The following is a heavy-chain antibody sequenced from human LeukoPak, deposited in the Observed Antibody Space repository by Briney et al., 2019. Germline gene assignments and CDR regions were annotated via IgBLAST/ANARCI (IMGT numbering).Heavy chain of an antibody. CDR3: ARVVDDYGDRHYYYYYGMDV. D-gene: IGHD4-17*01. CDR2: INTNTGNP. Sequence: ASVKVSCKASGYTFTSYAMNWVRQAPGQGLEWMGWINTNTGNPTYAQGFTGRFVFSLDTSVSTAYLQISSLKAEDTAVYYCARVVDDYGDRHYYYYYGMDVWGQGTTVTVSS. CDR1: GYTFTSYA. J-gene: IGHJ6*02. V-gene: IGHV7-4-1*02.